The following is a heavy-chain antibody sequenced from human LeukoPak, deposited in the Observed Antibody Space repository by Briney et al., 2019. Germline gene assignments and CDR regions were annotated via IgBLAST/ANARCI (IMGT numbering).Heavy chain of an antibody. V-gene: IGHV3-33*01. CDR3: ARDSGSYRYYSYGMDV. Sequence: GGSLRLSCAASGFTFSSYGMHWVRQAPGKGLEWVAVIWYDGSNKYYADSVKGRFTISRDNSKNTLYLQMNSLRAEDTAVYYCARDSGSYRYYSYGMDVWGQGTTVTVSS. CDR2: IWYDGSNK. J-gene: IGHJ6*02. CDR1: GFTFSSYG. D-gene: IGHD1-26*01.